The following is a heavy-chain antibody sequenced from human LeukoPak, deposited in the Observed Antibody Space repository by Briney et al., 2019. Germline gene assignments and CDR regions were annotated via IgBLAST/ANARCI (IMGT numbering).Heavy chain of an antibody. J-gene: IGHJ4*02. V-gene: IGHV3-48*01. D-gene: IGHD1-26*01. Sequence: SGGSLRLSCAASGFTFSSYSMNWVRQAPGKGLEWVSYISSSSSTIYYADSVKGRFTISRDNAKNSLYLQMNSLRAEDTAVHYCASIYLIVEATTFDYWGPGTLVTVSS. CDR2: ISSSSSTI. CDR3: ASIYLIVEATTFDY. CDR1: GFTFSSYS.